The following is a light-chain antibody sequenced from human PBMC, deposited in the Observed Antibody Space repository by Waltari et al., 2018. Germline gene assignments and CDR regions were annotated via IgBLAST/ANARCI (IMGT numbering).Light chain of an antibody. V-gene: IGKV4-1*01. CDR3: QHYYTSPPT. Sequence: DIVMTQSPDSLAVSLGERATINCKSSQSVLSSSDNKNYLAWYPQKPGQPPKLFIYWSSTRESGVPDRFSGSGSGTDFALTISSLQAEDVAVYYCQHYYTSPPTFGGGTKVEIK. CDR1: QSVLSSSDNKNY. J-gene: IGKJ4*01. CDR2: WSS.